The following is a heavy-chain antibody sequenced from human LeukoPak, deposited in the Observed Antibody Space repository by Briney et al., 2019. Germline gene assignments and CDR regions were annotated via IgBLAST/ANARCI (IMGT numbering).Heavy chain of an antibody. CDR1: GFTFSSYG. Sequence: GGSLRLSCAASGFTFSSYGMHWVRQAPGKGLEWVAAISYDGSNKYYADSVKGRFTISRDNSKNTLYLQMNSLRAEDTAVYYCAKDQYGSGSTNYWGQGTLVTVSS. V-gene: IGHV3-30*18. CDR2: ISYDGSNK. D-gene: IGHD3-10*01. J-gene: IGHJ4*02. CDR3: AKDQYGSGSTNY.